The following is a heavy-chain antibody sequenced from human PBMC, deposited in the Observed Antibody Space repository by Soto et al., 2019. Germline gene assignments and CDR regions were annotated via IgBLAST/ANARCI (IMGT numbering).Heavy chain of an antibody. CDR2: IIPIFPTA. CDR3: AIRTSVFGVVAMGGLDV. J-gene: IGHJ6*01. Sequence: QVQLVQSGAELKKPGSSVRVSCQASGGTFSSYSVNWVRQAPGQGLEWMGGIIPIFPTADHAQRFQGRVTITADKSTNTADMKLSSLRSDDTAVYYSAIRTSVFGVVAMGGLDVWGQGNTVTVSS. D-gene: IGHD3-3*01. CDR1: GGTFSSYS. V-gene: IGHV1-69*14.